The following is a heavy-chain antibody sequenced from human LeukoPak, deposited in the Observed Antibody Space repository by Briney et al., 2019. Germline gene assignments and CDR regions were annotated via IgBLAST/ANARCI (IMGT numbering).Heavy chain of an antibody. CDR3: ARARGSGWLDFDC. CDR2: IGGSGGST. D-gene: IGHD6-19*01. Sequence: GGSLRLSCAASGFTFSSHAMSWVRQAPGKGLEWVSTIGGSGGSTYYAESVKGRFTISRDNSKNTLYLQMNSLRAEDTAVYYCARARGSGWLDFDCWGQGTLVTVSS. V-gene: IGHV3-23*01. CDR1: GFTFSSHA. J-gene: IGHJ4*02.